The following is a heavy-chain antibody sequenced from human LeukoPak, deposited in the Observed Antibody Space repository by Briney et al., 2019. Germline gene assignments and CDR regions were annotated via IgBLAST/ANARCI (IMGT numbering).Heavy chain of an antibody. CDR3: ARDPRVWIQLWTTGYYYYYMDV. D-gene: IGHD5-18*01. CDR1: GFTFSSYT. CDR2: ISSSSSYI. Sequence: GGSLRLSCAVSGFTFSSYTINWVRQAPGKGLEWVSSISSSSSYIYYADSVKGRFTISRDNAKNSLYLQMNSLRAEDTAVYYCARDPRVWIQLWTTGYYYYYMDVWGKGTTVTISS. V-gene: IGHV3-21*01. J-gene: IGHJ6*03.